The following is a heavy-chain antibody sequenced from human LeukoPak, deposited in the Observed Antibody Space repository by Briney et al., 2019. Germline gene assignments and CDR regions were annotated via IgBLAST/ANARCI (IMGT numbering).Heavy chain of an antibody. Sequence: ASVTVSCTASGFTFTNSAVQWVRQARGHRLEWIGWIVVGSGNTNYAQRFQERVTITRDMSTSTAYMELSSLRSEGTAVYYCAAITYYYDSSGYYNDYWGQGTLVTVSS. CDR3: AAITYYYDSSGYYNDY. J-gene: IGHJ4*02. V-gene: IGHV1-58*01. CDR1: GFTFTNSA. CDR2: IVVGSGNT. D-gene: IGHD3-22*01.